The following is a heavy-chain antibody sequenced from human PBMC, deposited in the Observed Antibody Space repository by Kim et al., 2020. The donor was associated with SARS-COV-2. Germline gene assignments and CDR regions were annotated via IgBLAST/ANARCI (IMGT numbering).Heavy chain of an antibody. D-gene: IGHD1-26*01. CDR1: GFTFSSHW. V-gene: IGHV3-74*01. CDR2: INSDGRST. Sequence: GGSLRLSCAASGFTFSSHWMHWVRQVPGKGLVWVSRINSDGRSTTYADSVKGRFTISRDNAKNTLYLQMSSLRAEDMAVYYCARGPSGEAFDIWGQGTMVTVSS. J-gene: IGHJ3*02. CDR3: ARGPSGEAFDI.